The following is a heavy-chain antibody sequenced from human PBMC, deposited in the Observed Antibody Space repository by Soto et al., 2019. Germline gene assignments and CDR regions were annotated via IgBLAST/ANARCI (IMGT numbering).Heavy chain of an antibody. CDR2: ISYDGSNK. V-gene: IGHV3-30-3*01. J-gene: IGHJ4*02. Sequence: QVQLVESGGGVVQPGRSLRLSCAASGFTFSSYAMHWVRQAPGKGLEWVAVISYDGSNKYYADSVKGRFTISRDNSKNXQYLQMNSLRAEDTAVYYCARDKTMIVVVITHEADYWGQGTLVTVSS. D-gene: IGHD3-22*01. CDR1: GFTFSSYA. CDR3: ARDKTMIVVVITHEADY.